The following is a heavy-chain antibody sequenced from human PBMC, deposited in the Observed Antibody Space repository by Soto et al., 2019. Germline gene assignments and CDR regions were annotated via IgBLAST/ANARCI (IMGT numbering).Heavy chain of an antibody. CDR2: IYWDDAK. V-gene: IGHV2-5*02. CDR3: AHRPSYCSGGSCYSGFDY. D-gene: IGHD2-15*01. Sequence: QITLKESGPTLVKPTQTLTLTCTFSGFSLSTSGVGVGWIRQPPGKALEWLALIYWDDAKRYSPSLKSRLTINKDNSKNQVVLTMTNMDPVDTATYYCAHRPSYCSGGSCYSGFDYWGQGTLVTVAS. J-gene: IGHJ4*02. CDR1: GFSLSTSGVG.